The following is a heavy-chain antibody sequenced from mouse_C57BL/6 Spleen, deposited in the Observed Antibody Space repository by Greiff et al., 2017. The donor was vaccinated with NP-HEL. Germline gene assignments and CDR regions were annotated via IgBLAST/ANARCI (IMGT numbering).Heavy chain of an antibody. J-gene: IGHJ4*01. D-gene: IGHD5-1*01. CDR3: ARHLPLYYAMDY. V-gene: IGHV5-9*01. CDR2: ISGGGGNT. CDR1: GFTFSSYT. Sequence: EVKLMESGGGLVKPGGSLKLSCAASGFTFSSYTMSWVRQTPEKRLEWVATISGGGGNTYYPDSVKGRFTISRDNAKNTLYLQMSSLRSEDTALYYCARHLPLYYAMDYWGQGTSVTVSS.